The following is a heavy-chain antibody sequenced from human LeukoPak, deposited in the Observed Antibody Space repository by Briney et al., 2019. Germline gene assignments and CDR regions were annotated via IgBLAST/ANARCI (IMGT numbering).Heavy chain of an antibody. CDR3: TREASAYYDSSGFDY. V-gene: IGHV3-49*04. J-gene: IGHJ4*02. CDR1: GFTFGDYA. CDR2: IRSKAYGGTT. D-gene: IGHD3-22*01. Sequence: GGSLRLSCTASGFTFGDYAMSWVRQAPGKGLEWVGFIRSKAYGGTTEYAASVKGRFTISRDDSKSIAYLQMNSLKTEDTAVYYCTREASAYYDSSGFDYWGPGTLVTVSS.